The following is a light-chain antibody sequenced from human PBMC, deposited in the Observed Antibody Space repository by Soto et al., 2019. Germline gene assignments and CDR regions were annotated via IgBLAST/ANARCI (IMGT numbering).Light chain of an antibody. V-gene: IGKV1-39*01. CDR3: QQSYSPPPVT. CDR1: QSISSY. Sequence: DIQMTQSPSSLSASVGDRVTITCRASQSISSYLNWYQQKPGKAPKLLIYAASSLQSGVPSRFSGSGSGTDFTLNISSLQPEDFATYYCQQSYSPPPVTFGQGTRLEIK. CDR2: AAS. J-gene: IGKJ5*01.